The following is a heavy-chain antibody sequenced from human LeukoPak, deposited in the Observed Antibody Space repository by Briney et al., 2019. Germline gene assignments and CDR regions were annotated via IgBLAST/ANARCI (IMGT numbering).Heavy chain of an antibody. Sequence: ASVRVSCKASGYTFSTYGLSWARQAPGQGLEWMGWINPNSGGTNYAQKFQGRVTMTRDTSISTAYMELSRLRSDDTAVYYCARVLATVTTMGVYYFDYWGQGTLVTVSS. CDR1: GYTFSTYG. D-gene: IGHD4-17*01. V-gene: IGHV1-2*02. CDR3: ARVLATVTTMGVYYFDY. J-gene: IGHJ4*02. CDR2: INPNSGGT.